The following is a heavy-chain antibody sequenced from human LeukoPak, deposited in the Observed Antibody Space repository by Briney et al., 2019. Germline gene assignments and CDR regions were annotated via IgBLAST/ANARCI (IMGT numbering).Heavy chain of an antibody. V-gene: IGHV1-3*01. D-gene: IGHD1-26*01. CDR1: GYTFTSYA. J-gene: IGHJ4*02. CDR2: INAGNGNT. Sequence: ASVKVSCKASGYTFTSYAMHWVRQAPGQRLEWMGWINAGNGNTKYSQKFQGRVTITRDTSASTAYMELSSLRSDDTAVYYCARASGIYYGRTYLNFDYWGQGTLVTVSS. CDR3: ARASGIYYGRTYLNFDY.